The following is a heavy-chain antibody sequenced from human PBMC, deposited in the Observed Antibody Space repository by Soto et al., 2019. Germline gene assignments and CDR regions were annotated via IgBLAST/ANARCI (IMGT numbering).Heavy chain of an antibody. J-gene: IGHJ4*02. CDR3: QTEPSPDENFWSGSLPRVIDY. Sequence: GGSLRLSCGASGFTFSSYSMNWVRQAPGKGLEWVSSISSSSSYIYYADSVKGRFTISRDNAKNSLYLQMNSLRAEDTAVYYCQTEPSPDENFWSGSLPRVIDYWGQGTLVTVSS. CDR1: GFTFSSYS. D-gene: IGHD3-3*01. V-gene: IGHV3-21*01. CDR2: ISSSSSYI.